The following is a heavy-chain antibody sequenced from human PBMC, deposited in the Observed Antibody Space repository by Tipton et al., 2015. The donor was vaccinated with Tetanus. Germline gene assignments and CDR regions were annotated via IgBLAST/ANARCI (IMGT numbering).Heavy chain of an antibody. CDR3: AREGPSVVRAVGEYFPR. CDR2: IGGSGSRT. V-gene: IGHV3-23*01. CDR1: GFTFSNSG. J-gene: IGHJ1*01. D-gene: IGHD4-23*01. Sequence: SLRLSCAASGFTFSNSGMSWVRQAPGKGLEWVSRIGGSGSRTYYADSVKGRFTISRDNSKNTLSLQMNSLRDEDTAVYYCAREGPSVVRAVGEYFPRWGLGPLVPVSS.